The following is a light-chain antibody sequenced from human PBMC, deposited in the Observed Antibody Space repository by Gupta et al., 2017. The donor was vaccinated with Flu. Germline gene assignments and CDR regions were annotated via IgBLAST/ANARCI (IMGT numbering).Light chain of an antibody. Sequence: STDVGGDNSVSWYQQYPGKAPKLMIFDVSSRPSGVSNRFSGSKSGDTASLTISGLQAEDEADYYCSSYTSISTPYVFGTGTKVTVL. CDR1: STDVGGDNS. CDR3: SSYTSISTPYV. V-gene: IGLV2-14*03. CDR2: DVS. J-gene: IGLJ1*01.